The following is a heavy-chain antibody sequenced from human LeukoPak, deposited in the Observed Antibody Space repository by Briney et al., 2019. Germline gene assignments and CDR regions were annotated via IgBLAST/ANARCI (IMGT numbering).Heavy chain of an antibody. CDR3: ARATYYYDSSGYYPPYYYYYMDV. CDR2: IYYSGST. D-gene: IGHD3-22*01. Sequence: PSVTLSLTCTVSGGSISSYYWSWIRQPPGKGLEWIGYIYYSGSTNYNPSLKSRVTISVDTSKNQFSLKLSSVTAADTAVYYCARATYYYDSSGYYPPYYYYYMDVWGKGTTVTVSS. J-gene: IGHJ6*03. CDR1: GGSISSYY. V-gene: IGHV4-59*01.